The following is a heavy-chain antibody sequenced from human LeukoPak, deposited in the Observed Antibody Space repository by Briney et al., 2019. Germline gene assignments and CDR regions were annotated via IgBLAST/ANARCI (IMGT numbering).Heavy chain of an antibody. CDR1: GGTFSSYA. CDR3: ARSSGTDSGWWYWFDP. V-gene: IGHV1-69*06. Sequence: AAVKVSCKASGGTFSSYAISWVRQAPGQGLEWMGGIIPIFGTANYAQKFQGRVTITADKSTSTAYMELSSLRSEDTAVYYCARSSGTDSGWWYWFDPWGQGTLVTVSS. D-gene: IGHD6-19*01. J-gene: IGHJ5*02. CDR2: IIPIFGTA.